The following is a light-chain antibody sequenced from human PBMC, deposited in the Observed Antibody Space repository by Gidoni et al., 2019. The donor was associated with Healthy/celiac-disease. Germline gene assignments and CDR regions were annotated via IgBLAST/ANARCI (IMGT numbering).Light chain of an antibody. CDR3: AAWDDSLNGYV. Sequence: QSVMTQPPSASGTPGQRVTISCSGSSSNIGSNTVNWYQKPPGTAPKLLLHSNNQRPSGVPYRFSGSKSGTSASLAISGLQSEDEADYYCAAWDDSLNGYVFGTGTKVTVL. V-gene: IGLV1-44*01. CDR1: SSNIGSNT. CDR2: SNN. J-gene: IGLJ1*01.